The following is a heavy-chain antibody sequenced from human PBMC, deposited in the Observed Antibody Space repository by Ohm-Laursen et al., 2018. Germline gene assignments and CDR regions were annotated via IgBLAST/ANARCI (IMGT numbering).Heavy chain of an antibody. CDR3: ARMHSSGWYWFDP. CDR1: GFSLSNARMG. V-gene: IGHV2-26*01. CDR2: IFSNDEK. J-gene: IGHJ5*02. D-gene: IGHD6-19*01. Sequence: TQTLTLTGTVSGFSLSNARMGVSWIRQPPGKALEWLAHIFSNDEKSYSTSLKSRLTISKDTSKSQVVLTMTNMDPVDTATYYCARMHSSGWYWFDPWGQGTLVTVSS.